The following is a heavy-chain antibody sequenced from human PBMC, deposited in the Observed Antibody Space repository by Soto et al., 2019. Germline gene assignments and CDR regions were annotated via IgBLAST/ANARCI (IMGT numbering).Heavy chain of an antibody. CDR2: IIPTFGTA. J-gene: IGHJ6*02. CDR3: ARDLTSSSWYSNYYYYGMDV. V-gene: IGHV1-69*06. Sequence: SVKVSCKASGGTFSSYAISWVRQAPGQGLEWMGGIIPTFGTANYAQKFQGRVTITADKSTSTAYMELSSLRSEDTAVYYCARDLTSSSWYSNYYYYGMDVWGQGTTVTV. CDR1: GGTFSSYA. D-gene: IGHD6-13*01.